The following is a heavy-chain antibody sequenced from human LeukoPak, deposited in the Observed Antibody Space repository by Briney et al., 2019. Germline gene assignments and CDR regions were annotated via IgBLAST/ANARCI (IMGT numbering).Heavy chain of an antibody. CDR2: INPNSGGT. J-gene: IGHJ6*03. D-gene: IGHD3-10*01. Sequence: GASVKVSCKASGYTFTGYYMHWVRQAPGQGLEWMGWINPNSGGTNYAQKLQGRVTMTRDTSISTAYLQWSSLKASDTAMYYCARCGAGSGSLYSYYYMDVWGKGTTVTVSS. V-gene: IGHV1-2*02. CDR3: ARCGAGSGSLYSYYYMDV. CDR1: GYTFTGYY.